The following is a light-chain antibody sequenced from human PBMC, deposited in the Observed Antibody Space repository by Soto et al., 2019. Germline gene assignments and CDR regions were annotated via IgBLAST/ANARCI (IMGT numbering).Light chain of an antibody. CDR1: SANSDSK. CDR2: VGADGIVG. Sequence: QPVLTQPPSASASLGTSVTLTCALNSANSDSKVDWYQQRPGKGHRFVMRVGADGIVGSKGDGIPDRFSVLGSGLYRSLITENLQEEDEGDYHCAADYLSGTNFVRVFGGGTKVTVL. CDR3: AADYLSGTNFVRV. V-gene: IGLV9-49*01. J-gene: IGLJ3*02.